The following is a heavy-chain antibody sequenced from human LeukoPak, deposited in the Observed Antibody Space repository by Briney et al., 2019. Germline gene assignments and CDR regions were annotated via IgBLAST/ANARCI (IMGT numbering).Heavy chain of an antibody. Sequence: KPSETLSLTCTVSGGSISTYYWTWIRQPPGKGLEWIGYISYSGSTNYNPSLKSRVTFSVDTSKSQFSLKLSSVTAADTAVYYCARGSGNPYFDLWGRGTLATVSS. D-gene: IGHD1-14*01. J-gene: IGHJ2*01. CDR2: ISYSGST. V-gene: IGHV4-59*01. CDR1: GGSISTYY. CDR3: ARGSGNPYFDL.